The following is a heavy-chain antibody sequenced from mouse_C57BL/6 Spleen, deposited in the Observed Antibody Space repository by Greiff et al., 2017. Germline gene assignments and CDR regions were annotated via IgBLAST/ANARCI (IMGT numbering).Heavy chain of an antibody. J-gene: IGHJ4*01. CDR1: GYTFTSYW. Sequence: VQLQQPGAELVKPGASVKLSCTASGYTFTSYWMPWVKQRPGRGLEWIGRIDPNSGGTLYNEKFKSKATLTVDKPSSTAYRQLSSVKSEDSAVYYCARGGTTVVEDYAMDYWGQGTSVTVSS. D-gene: IGHD1-1*01. CDR3: ARGGTTVVEDYAMDY. CDR2: IDPNSGGT. V-gene: IGHV1-72*01.